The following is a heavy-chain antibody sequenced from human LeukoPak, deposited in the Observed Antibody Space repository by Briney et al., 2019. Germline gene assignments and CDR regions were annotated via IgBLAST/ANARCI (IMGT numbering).Heavy chain of an antibody. CDR2: ISAYNGNT. Sequence: GASVKVSCKASGYTFTSYGISWVRQAPGQGLEWMGWISAYNGNTNYAQKLQGRVTMTTDTSTSTAYMELRSLRSDDTAVYFCARGFTMIVDDAFDIWGQGTMVTVSS. D-gene: IGHD3-22*01. J-gene: IGHJ3*02. V-gene: IGHV1-18*01. CDR1: GYTFTSYG. CDR3: ARGFTMIVDDAFDI.